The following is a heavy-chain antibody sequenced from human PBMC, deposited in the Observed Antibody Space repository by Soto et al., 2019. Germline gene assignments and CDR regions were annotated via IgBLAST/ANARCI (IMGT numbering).Heavy chain of an antibody. V-gene: IGHV1-18*01. CDR1: GYTFTDYG. D-gene: IGHD1-1*01. J-gene: IGHJ4*02. Sequence: QVQLVQSGAEVKKPGASVKVSCKTSGYTFTDYGFTWVRQAPGQGLEWMGCVSTYNDHINYAQKFQGRVTMTTDTSTSTAYMERRGLRSDDTALYYCARERGQYKYFDYWGQGTLVTVSS. CDR2: VSTYNDHI. CDR3: ARERGQYKYFDY.